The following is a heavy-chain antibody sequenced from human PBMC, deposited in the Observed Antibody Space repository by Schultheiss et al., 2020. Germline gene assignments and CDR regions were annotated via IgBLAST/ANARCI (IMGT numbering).Heavy chain of an antibody. CDR2: ISGSGGST. CDR3: AKGNYYDSSGYVEYFDY. Sequence: GGSLRLSCAASEFTLSSYAMSWVRQAPGKGLEWVSAISGSGGSTYYADSVKGRFTISRDNSKNTLYLQMNSLRAEDTAVYYCAKGNYYDSSGYVEYFDYWGRGDLGTVPS. D-gene: IGHD3-22*01. J-gene: IGHJ4*02. CDR1: EFTLSSYA. V-gene: IGHV3-23*01.